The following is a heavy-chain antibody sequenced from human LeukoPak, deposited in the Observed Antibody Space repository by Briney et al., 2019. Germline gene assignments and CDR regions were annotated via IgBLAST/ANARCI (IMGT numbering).Heavy chain of an antibody. D-gene: IGHD3-3*01. CDR3: AKPHYDFWSVFGY. V-gene: IGHV3-23*01. CDR1: GFTFSSYA. CDR2: ISGSGGST. Sequence: GGSPRLSCAASGFTFSSYAMSWVRQAPGKGLEWVSAISGSGGSTYYADSVKGRITISRDNSKNTLYLQMNSLRAEDTAVYYCAKPHYDFWSVFGYWGQGTLVTVSS. J-gene: IGHJ4*02.